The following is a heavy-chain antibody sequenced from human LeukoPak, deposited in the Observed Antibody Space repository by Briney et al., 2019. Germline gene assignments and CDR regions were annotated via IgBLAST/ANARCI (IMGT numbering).Heavy chain of an antibody. CDR3: AKDIYSYTYGYEDY. J-gene: IGHJ4*02. CDR2: VRFDGSNT. CDR1: GFIFSTYG. D-gene: IGHD5-18*01. V-gene: IGHV3-30*02. Sequence: GGSLRVSCAASGFIFSTYGMHWVRQPPGKGLEWVAFVRFDGSNTYYADSVKGRFTISRDNAKNTLYLQMNTLRAEDTAVYYCAKDIYSYTYGYEDYWGQGTLVTVSS.